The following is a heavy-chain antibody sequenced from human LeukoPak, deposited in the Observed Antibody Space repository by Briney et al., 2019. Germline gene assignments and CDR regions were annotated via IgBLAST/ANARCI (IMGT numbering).Heavy chain of an antibody. J-gene: IGHJ3*02. CDR2: IYPGDSDT. D-gene: IGHD2-2*01. Sequence: PGESLKISCKGSGYSFTSYWIGWVRQMPGKGLEGMGIIYPGDSDTRYSTSFQGQVTISADKSISTAYLQWSSLKASDTAMYYCATRAMLVGVHDAFDIWGQGTMVTVSS. CDR3: ATRAMLVGVHDAFDI. CDR1: GYSFTSYW. V-gene: IGHV5-51*01.